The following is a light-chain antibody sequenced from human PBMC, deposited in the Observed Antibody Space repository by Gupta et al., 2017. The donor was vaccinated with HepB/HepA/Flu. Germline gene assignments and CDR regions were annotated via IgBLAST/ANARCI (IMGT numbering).Light chain of an antibody. J-gene: IGLJ1*01. CDR2: DVS. V-gene: IGLV2-14*01. Sequence: QSALTQPAPVSGSPGQSITIPCTGPSSDVGGYNYVSWYQQHPGKAPKLMIYDVSNRPSGVSNRFSGSKSGNTASLTISGLQAEDEADYYCSSYTSSSTQVFGTGTKVTVL. CDR1: SSDVGGYNY. CDR3: SSYTSSSTQV.